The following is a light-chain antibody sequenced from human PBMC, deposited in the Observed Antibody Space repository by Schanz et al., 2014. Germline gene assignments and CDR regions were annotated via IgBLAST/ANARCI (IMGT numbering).Light chain of an antibody. V-gene: IGLV2-8*01. CDR2: DVT. CDR1: SSDIGRYNY. Sequence: QSALTQPPSASGSPGQSVTISCTGTSSDIGRYNYVFWYQHHPGKAPKLLIYDVTKRPSGVPDRFSGSKSGNTASLTVSGLQAEDEADYYCSSNGGVNIYVFGTGTKLTVL. J-gene: IGLJ1*01. CDR3: SSNGGVNIYV.